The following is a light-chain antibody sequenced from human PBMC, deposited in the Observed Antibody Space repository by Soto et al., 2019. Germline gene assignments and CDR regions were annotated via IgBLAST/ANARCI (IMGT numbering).Light chain of an antibody. CDR3: GSWDSSLSAYV. V-gene: IGLV2-14*01. Sequence: QSVLTQPASVSGSPGQSITISSAGTRDDIGAYDYVSWYQQHPGNAPKLLVYEVTNRPSGVSDRFSGSKSGNTASLTISGLQAEDEADYYCGSWDSSLSAYVFGTGTKVTVL. CDR2: EVT. J-gene: IGLJ1*01. CDR1: RDDIGAYDY.